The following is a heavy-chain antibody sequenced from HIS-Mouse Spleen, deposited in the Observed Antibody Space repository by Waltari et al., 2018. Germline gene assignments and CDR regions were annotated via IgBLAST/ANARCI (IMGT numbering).Heavy chain of an antibody. V-gene: IGHV4-59*01. CDR1: GGSISRYY. CDR2: IYYSGST. Sequence: QVQLQESGPGLVKPSETLSLTCTVSGGSISRYYWRWIRQPPGKGLEWIGYIYYSGSTNYNPSLKSRVTISVDTSKNQFSLKLSSVTAADTAVYYCARVGSSSWFDYWGQGTLVTVSS. D-gene: IGHD6-13*01. J-gene: IGHJ4*02. CDR3: ARVGSSSWFDY.